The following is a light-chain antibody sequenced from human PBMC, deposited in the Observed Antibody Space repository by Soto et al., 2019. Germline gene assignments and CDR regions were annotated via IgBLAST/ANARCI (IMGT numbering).Light chain of an antibody. Sequence: EIVLTQSPGTLSLSPGERATLSCRASQTISSSYLAWYQQKPGQAPRLLIYDASSRAIGIPDRFSGSGSGTDFILTISRLEPEDFAVYYCQQYGSPWTFGQGTKVDIK. CDR2: DAS. V-gene: IGKV3-20*01. J-gene: IGKJ1*01. CDR3: QQYGSPWT. CDR1: QTISSSY.